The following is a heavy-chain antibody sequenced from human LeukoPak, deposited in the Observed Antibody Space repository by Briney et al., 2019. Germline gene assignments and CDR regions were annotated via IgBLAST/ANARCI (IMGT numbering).Heavy chain of an antibody. CDR2: IRSKAYGGTT. Sequence: GGSLRLSCTASGFTFGDYAMSWFRQAPGKGLEWVGFIRSKAYGGTTEYAGSVKGRFTISRDDSNSIAYLQMNSLKTEDTAVYYCTRDPGDYYYYYGMDVWGQGTTVTVSS. D-gene: IGHD4-17*01. J-gene: IGHJ6*02. CDR3: TRDPGDYYYYYGMDV. CDR1: GFTFGDYA. V-gene: IGHV3-49*03.